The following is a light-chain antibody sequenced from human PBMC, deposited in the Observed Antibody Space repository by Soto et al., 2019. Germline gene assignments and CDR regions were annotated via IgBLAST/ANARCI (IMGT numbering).Light chain of an antibody. Sequence: EIVLTQSPGTLSLSPGERATLSCRASKSLAGRYLGWYQQKPGQAPRLLIYGASKRATGIPDRFSGSGSVTDFTLTISRLEPEDFEVYFCQQGFTFGPGTKVDLK. CDR3: QQGFT. J-gene: IGKJ3*01. CDR1: KSLAGRY. V-gene: IGKV3-20*01. CDR2: GAS.